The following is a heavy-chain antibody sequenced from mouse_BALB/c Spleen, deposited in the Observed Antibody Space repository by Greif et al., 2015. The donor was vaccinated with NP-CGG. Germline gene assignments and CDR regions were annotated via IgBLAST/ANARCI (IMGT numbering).Heavy chain of an antibody. D-gene: IGHD1-1*02. CDR1: GFTFSSYT. CDR3: TRGGGTYAMDY. CDR2: ISSGGSYT. V-gene: IGHV5-6-4*01. Sequence: DVKLVESGGGLVKPGGSLKLSCAASGFTFSSYTMSWVRQTPEKRLEWVATISSGGSYTCYPDSVKGRFTISRDNAKNTLYLQVSSLKSEDTAMYYCTRGGGTYAMDYWGQGTSVTVSS. J-gene: IGHJ4*01.